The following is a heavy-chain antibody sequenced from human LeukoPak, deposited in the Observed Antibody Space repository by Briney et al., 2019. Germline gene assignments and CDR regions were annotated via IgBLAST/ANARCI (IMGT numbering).Heavy chain of an antibody. CDR3: ARDPGWGFDY. V-gene: IGHV4-39*07. D-gene: IGHD6-19*01. Sequence: KSSETLSLTCTVSGGSISSSSYYWGWIRQPPGKGLEWIGSIYYSGSTYYNPSLKSRVTISVDTSKNQFSLKLSSVTAADTAVYYCARDPGWGFDYWGQGTLVTVSS. J-gene: IGHJ4*02. CDR1: GGSISSSSYY. CDR2: IYYSGST.